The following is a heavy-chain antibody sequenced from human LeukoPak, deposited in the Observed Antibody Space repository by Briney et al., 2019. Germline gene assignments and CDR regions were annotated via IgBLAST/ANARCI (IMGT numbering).Heavy chain of an antibody. D-gene: IGHD2-2*02. Sequence: PGGSLRLSCAASGFTFSKYDMNWVRQAPGKGLQWIAYISSSGGTIYYADSVKGRFTISRDNAKNTLYLQMNSLRAEDTAVYYCARDCSSTSCYTNDAFDIWGQGTMVTVSS. CDR2: ISSSGGTI. CDR1: GFTFSKYD. V-gene: IGHV3-48*03. J-gene: IGHJ3*02. CDR3: ARDCSSTSCYTNDAFDI.